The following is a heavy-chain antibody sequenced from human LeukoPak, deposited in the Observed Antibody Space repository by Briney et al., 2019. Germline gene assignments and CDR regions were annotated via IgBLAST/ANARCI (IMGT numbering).Heavy chain of an antibody. J-gene: IGHJ4*02. CDR3: AKAPVTTCRGAYCYPFDY. V-gene: IGHV3-23*01. D-gene: IGHD2-21*01. Sequence: GGSLRLSCAASGFTFSSHGMSWVRQAPGKGLEWVSTISGSGDYTYYADSVKGRFTISRDNSKNTLYLQMNRLRPEDAAVYYCAKAPVTTCRGAYCYPFDYWGQGTLVTVSS. CDR2: ISGSGDYT. CDR1: GFTFSSHG.